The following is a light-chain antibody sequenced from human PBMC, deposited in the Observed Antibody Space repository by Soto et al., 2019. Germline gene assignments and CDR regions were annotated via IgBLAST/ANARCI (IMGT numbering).Light chain of an antibody. V-gene: IGKV1-39*01. CDR2: AAS. CDR1: QSISSY. Sequence: DIQMTQSPSSLSASVGDRVTITCRASQSISSYLNWYQQKPGKAPKLLIYAASSSQSGVPSRFSGSGSGTDFTLTISSLQPEDFATYSCQQSYSTLLTFGGGTKVEIK. CDR3: QQSYSTLLT. J-gene: IGKJ4*01.